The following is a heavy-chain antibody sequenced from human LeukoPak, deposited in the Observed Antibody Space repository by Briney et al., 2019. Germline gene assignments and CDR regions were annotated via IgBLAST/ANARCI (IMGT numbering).Heavy chain of an antibody. CDR2: ISDSGNTL. J-gene: IGHJ6*02. Sequence: PGGSLRLSCAASGFTFSDYNMNWVRQAPGKGLEWVSYISDSGNTLHYADSVKRRFTISRDNAKNSLYLQMNSLRAEDTAVYYCARSRGLTGGGVDVWGQGTTVTVSS. CDR3: ARSRGLTGGGVDV. D-gene: IGHD3-9*01. CDR1: GFTFSDYN. V-gene: IGHV3-11*01.